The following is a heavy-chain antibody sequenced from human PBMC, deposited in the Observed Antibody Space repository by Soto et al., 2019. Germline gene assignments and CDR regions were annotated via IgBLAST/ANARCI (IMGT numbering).Heavy chain of an antibody. CDR1: GNSISTTNW. CDR3: ARDVGYHYDGSRSGQFDF. V-gene: IGHV4-4*02. CDR2: IYHSGTS. J-gene: IGHJ4*02. D-gene: IGHD3-22*01. Sequence: QVELQESGPGLVKPSGTLSLTCAVFGNSISTTNWWSWVRQSPGKGLEWIGEIYHSGTSNYNPSLKSRVTISLDKAKNQFSLKLSSVTAADTAVYYCARDVGYHYDGSRSGQFDFWGQGTLVIVSS.